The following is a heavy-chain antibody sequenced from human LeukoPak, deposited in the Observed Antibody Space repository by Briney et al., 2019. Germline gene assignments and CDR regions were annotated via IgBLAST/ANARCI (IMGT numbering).Heavy chain of an antibody. V-gene: IGHV4-39*07. CDR1: GGSISSSSYY. CDR3: AREEYYSNYERWFDP. CDR2: IYYSGST. Sequence: ASETLSLTCTVSGGSISSSSYYWGWIRQPPGKGLEWIGSIYYSGSTYYNPSLKSRVTISVDRSKNQFSLKLSSVTAADTAVYYCAREEYYSNYERWFDPWGQGTLVTVSS. J-gene: IGHJ5*02. D-gene: IGHD4-11*01.